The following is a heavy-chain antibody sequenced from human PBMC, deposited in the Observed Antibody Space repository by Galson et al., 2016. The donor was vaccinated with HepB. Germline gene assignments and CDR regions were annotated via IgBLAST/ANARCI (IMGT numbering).Heavy chain of an antibody. CDR3: GRERGAHEWQLRVPYFDY. CDR2: ISHGGTT. V-gene: IGHV4-4*02. D-gene: IGHD4-23*01. J-gene: IGHJ4*02. CDR1: GGSIDSIYW. Sequence: SETLSLTCAVSGGSIDSIYWWTWVRQAPGKGLEWIGQISHGGTTNYNPSLESRVTISLDESTNQFSLSLSSVTAADTAVYYCGRERGAHEWQLRVPYFDYWGQGWLVTVSS.